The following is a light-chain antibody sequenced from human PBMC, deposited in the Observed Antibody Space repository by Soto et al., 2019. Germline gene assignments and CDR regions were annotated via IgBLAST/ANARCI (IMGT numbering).Light chain of an antibody. J-gene: IGKJ1*01. Sequence: DIQMNQSPSTVSGYVGDRVTITCRASQTISSWLAWYQQKPGKAPKLLIYKASTLKSGVPSRFSGSGSGTEFTLTISSLQPDDFATYYCQHYNSYSEAFGQVTKVDI. CDR2: KAS. CDR1: QTISSW. V-gene: IGKV1-5*03. CDR3: QHYNSYSEA.